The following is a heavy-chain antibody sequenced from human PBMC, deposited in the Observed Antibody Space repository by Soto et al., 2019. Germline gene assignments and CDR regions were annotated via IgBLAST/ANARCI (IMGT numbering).Heavy chain of an antibody. Sequence: EVQLVESGGGLVQPGGSLRLSCATSGFSFSGYWIHWVRQAPGKGLVWVSHINGDGSSTNYADSVKGPFTISRDYAKNALYLQMNSLRVEDTAVYYCARGGAYLYGTQDDWGQGTLVTVSS. CDR3: ARGGAYLYGTQDD. V-gene: IGHV3-74*01. CDR2: INGDGSST. J-gene: IGHJ4*02. CDR1: GFSFSGYW. D-gene: IGHD1-1*01.